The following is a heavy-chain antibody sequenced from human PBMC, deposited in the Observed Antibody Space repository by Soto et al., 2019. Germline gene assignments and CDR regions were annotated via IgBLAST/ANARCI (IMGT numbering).Heavy chain of an antibody. V-gene: IGHV1-69*13. CDR1: GVTFSSYA. Sequence: SVNVSCKASGVTFSSYAISWVLQAPGQGLEWMGGIIPIFGTANYAQKFQGRVTITADESTSTAYMELSSLRSEDTAVYYCAVSYYYDSSGYYYHVKDGMDVWGQGSTVTVSX. CDR3: AVSYYYDSSGYYYHVKDGMDV. D-gene: IGHD3-22*01. J-gene: IGHJ6*02. CDR2: IIPIFGTA.